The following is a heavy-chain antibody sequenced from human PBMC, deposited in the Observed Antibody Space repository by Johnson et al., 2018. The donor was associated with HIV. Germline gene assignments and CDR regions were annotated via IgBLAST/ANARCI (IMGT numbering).Heavy chain of an antibody. CDR2: IRYDGSNK. CDR1: GFTFSSYG. Sequence: QVQLVESGGGVVQPGGSPRLSCAASGFTFSSYGMHWVRQAPGKGLEWVAFIRYDGSNKYYADSVKGRFTISRDNSKNTLYLQMNSLRAEDTAVYYCAATYYYDSSGSRYPFDIWGQGTMVTVSS. V-gene: IGHV3-30*02. J-gene: IGHJ3*02. D-gene: IGHD3-22*01. CDR3: AATYYYDSSGSRYPFDI.